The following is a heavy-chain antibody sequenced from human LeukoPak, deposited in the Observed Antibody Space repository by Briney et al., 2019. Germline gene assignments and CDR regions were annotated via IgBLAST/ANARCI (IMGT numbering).Heavy chain of an antibody. CDR1: GYTFTSYA. CDR3: ASWMYYYGSGSYSLPYGMDV. V-gene: IGHV7-4-1*02. CDR2: INTNTGNP. Sequence: ASVKVSCKASGYTFTSYAMNWVRLAPGQGLEWMGWINTNTGNPTYAQGFTGRFVFSLDTSVSTAYLQISSLKAEDTAVYYCASWMYYYGSGSYSLPYGMDVWGQGTTVTVSS. D-gene: IGHD3-10*01. J-gene: IGHJ6*02.